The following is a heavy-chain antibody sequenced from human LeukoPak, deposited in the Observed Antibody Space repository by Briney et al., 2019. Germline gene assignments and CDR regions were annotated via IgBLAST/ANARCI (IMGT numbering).Heavy chain of an antibody. V-gene: IGHV1-24*01. Sequence: ASVKVSCKVSGYTLTELSMHWVRQAPRKGLEWMGGFDPEDGETIYAQKFQGRVTMTEDTSTDTACMELSSLRSEDTAVYYCATPTDSSGWYYFDYWGQGTLVTVSS. J-gene: IGHJ4*02. CDR1: GYTLTELS. CDR2: FDPEDGET. CDR3: ATPTDSSGWYYFDY. D-gene: IGHD6-19*01.